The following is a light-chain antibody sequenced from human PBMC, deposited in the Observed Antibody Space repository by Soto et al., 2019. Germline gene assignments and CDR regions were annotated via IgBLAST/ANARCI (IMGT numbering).Light chain of an antibody. CDR1: QSLLHRSNNKNY. Sequence: DIVMTQSPDSLVGSLGERATIKCKSSQSLLHRSNNKNYLTWYQQKPGQPPKLLIYWASARESGVPDRFTGSGSGTDFTLTISSLQAEDVATYYCQQYYHGLSLTFGGGTKVELK. CDR2: WAS. J-gene: IGKJ4*01. V-gene: IGKV4-1*01. CDR3: QQYYHGLSLT.